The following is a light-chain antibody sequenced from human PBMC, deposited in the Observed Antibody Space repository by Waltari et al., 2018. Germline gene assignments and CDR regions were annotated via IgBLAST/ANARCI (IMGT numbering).Light chain of an antibody. Sequence: QSALTQPPSASGSPGQSVTISCTGTSSDVGGYNSVSWYQQHPGEAPKRLLYEVTTRPSGVPYRFSGSRSGNTASLTVSGLQAEDEADYYCSSYAGSNNLVFGGGTKLTVL. CDR3: SSYAGSNNLV. J-gene: IGLJ2*01. CDR2: EVT. CDR1: SSDVGGYNS. V-gene: IGLV2-8*01.